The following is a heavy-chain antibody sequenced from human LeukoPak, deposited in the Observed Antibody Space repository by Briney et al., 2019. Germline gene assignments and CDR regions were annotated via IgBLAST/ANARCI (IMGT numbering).Heavy chain of an antibody. D-gene: IGHD1-26*01. CDR2: ISSSSSYI. CDR1: GFTFSGYE. CDR3: ARLVGDRGSYYRGY. Sequence: GGSLRLSCAASGFTFSGYEMNWVRQAPGKGLEWVSYISSSSSYIYYADSVKGRFTISRDNAKNSLYLQMNSLRAEDTAVYYCARLVGDRGSYYRGYWGQGTLVTVSS. J-gene: IGHJ4*02. V-gene: IGHV3-21*05.